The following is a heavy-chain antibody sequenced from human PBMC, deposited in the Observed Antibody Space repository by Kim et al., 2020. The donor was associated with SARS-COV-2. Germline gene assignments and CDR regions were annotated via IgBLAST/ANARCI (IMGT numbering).Heavy chain of an antibody. J-gene: IGHJ4*02. CDR1: GFTFSNYW. V-gene: IGHV3-7*01. D-gene: IGHD6-13*01. Sequence: GGSLRLSCAASGFTFSNYWMSWVRQAPGKGLEWVANIKRDGSEKYYVDSVRGRLTISRDNAQNSLFLQMNSLRVEDTAVYYCTSWGAGNYWGPGTLVTVSS. CDR3: TSWGAGNY. CDR2: IKRDGSEK.